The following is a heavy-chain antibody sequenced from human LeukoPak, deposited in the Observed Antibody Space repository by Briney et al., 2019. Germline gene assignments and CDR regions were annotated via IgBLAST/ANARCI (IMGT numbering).Heavy chain of an antibody. V-gene: IGHV5-51*01. Sequence: KVSCKASGYSFSNYWIGWVRQMPGKGLEWMGIIYPGDSDTRYSPSFQGQVTISAGKSISTAYLQWSSLKASDTAMYYCARPSNSGYDYWGQGALVTVSS. D-gene: IGHD5-12*01. CDR2: IYPGDSDT. CDR3: ARPSNSGYDY. J-gene: IGHJ4*02. CDR1: GYSFSNYW.